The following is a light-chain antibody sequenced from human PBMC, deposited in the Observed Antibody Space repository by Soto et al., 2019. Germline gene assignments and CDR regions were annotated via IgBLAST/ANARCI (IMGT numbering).Light chain of an antibody. CDR2: AAS. Sequence: DILMTQSPSSLSASILDIVTISFLTSQTVSTYLNWYQHKPGRGPTLLIYAASSLQSGVPSRFSGSGSGTDFTLTIGSLQPEDFATYYCLQHNSYPRTFGQGTKVDIK. V-gene: IGKV1-39*01. CDR1: QTVSTY. J-gene: IGKJ1*01. CDR3: LQHNSYPRT.